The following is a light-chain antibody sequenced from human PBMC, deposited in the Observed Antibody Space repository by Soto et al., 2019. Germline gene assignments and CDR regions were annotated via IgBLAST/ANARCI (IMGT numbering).Light chain of an antibody. CDR2: EVS. V-gene: IGLV2-18*02. Sequence: QSALTQPPSVSGSPGQSVTISCTGTSSDVGSYNRVSWYHQPPGTAPKLMIYEVSKRPSGVPDRFSGSKSGNTASLTISGLQAEDEADYYCSSYTSSSTVVFGGGTKVTVL. CDR1: SSDVGSYNR. J-gene: IGLJ2*01. CDR3: SSYTSSSTVV.